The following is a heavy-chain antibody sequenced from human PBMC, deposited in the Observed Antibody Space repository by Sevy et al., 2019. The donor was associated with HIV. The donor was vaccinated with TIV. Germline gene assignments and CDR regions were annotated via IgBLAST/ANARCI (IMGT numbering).Heavy chain of an antibody. CDR1: GFTFSTYG. J-gene: IGHJ5*02. CDR3: AKDLSGYSSTWGVNWFDP. V-gene: IGHV3-30*18. D-gene: IGHD6-13*01. Sequence: GGSLRLSCAASGFTFSTYGMHWVRQAPGKGLEWVAVISYDGSNNYYADSVKGRFTISRDNSKNTVYLQMNSLRAEDTAMYYCAKDLSGYSSTWGVNWFDPWGQGTLVTVSS. CDR2: ISYDGSNN.